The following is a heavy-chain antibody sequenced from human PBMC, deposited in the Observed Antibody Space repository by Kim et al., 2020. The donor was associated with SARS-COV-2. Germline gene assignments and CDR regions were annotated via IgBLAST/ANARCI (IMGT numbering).Heavy chain of an antibody. V-gene: IGHV4-30-2*01. CDR2: IYHSGST. CDR3: ARGDASRGSIPYGSGFVWFDP. J-gene: IGHJ5*02. D-gene: IGHD3-10*01. CDR1: GGSISSGGYS. Sequence: SETLSLTCAVSGGSISSGGYSWSWIRQPPGKGLEWIGYIYHSGSTYYNPSLKSRVTISVDRSKNQFSLKLSSVTAADTAVYYCARGDASRGSIPYGSGFVWFDPWGQGTLVTVSS.